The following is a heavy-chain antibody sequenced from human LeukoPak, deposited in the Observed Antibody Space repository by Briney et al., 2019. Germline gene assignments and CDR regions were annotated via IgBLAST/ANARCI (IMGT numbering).Heavy chain of an antibody. J-gene: IGHJ4*02. CDR1: GLRFSGSA. Sequence: PRGSLTPSCLATGLRFSGSAMSWVRQGQARGLEWVSSIRGNSGTLYADSVKGRFTLSSDSSRNTVYFQLNNLRVEDTAIYACAKGSWVSSTDAVRWGQGTLVTVSS. CDR2: IRGNSGT. D-gene: IGHD3-16*01. V-gene: IGHV3-23*01. CDR3: AKGSWVSSTDAVR.